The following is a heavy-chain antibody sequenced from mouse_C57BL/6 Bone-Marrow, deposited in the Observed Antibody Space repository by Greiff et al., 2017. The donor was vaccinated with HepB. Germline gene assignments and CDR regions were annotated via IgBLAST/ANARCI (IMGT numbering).Heavy chain of an antibody. V-gene: IGHV1-19*01. D-gene: IGHD4-1*01. Sequence: EVQLQQSGPVLVKPGASVKMSCKASGYTFTDYYMNWVKQSHGKSLEWIGVINPYNGGTSYNQKFKGKATLTVDKSSSTAYMELNSLTSEDSAVYNCATENWDGAWFAYWGQGTLVTVSA. CDR1: GYTFTDYY. CDR2: INPYNGGT. CDR3: ATENWDGAWFAY. J-gene: IGHJ3*01.